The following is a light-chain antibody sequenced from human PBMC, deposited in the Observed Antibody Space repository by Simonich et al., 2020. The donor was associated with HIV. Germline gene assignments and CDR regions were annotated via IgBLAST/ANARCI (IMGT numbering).Light chain of an antibody. CDR2: EVS. CDR1: SSDVGCYNY. Sequence: QSALTQPPSASGSPGQSVTISCTGTSSDVGCYNYVSWYQQHPGKAPKLLIYEVSHGPSGDPGRFSGSKSGNTASLTVSGLKPEDEADYYCTSYAGSHNWVFGGGTKLTVL. J-gene: IGLJ3*02. CDR3: TSYAGSHNWV. V-gene: IGLV2-8*01.